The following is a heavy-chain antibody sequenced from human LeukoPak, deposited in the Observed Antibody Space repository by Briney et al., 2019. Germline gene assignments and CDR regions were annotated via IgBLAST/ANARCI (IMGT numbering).Heavy chain of an antibody. J-gene: IGHJ3*02. CDR1: GFKFSSYA. Sequence: GGSLRLSCAASGFKFSSYAMSWVRQAPGKGLEWVSAISGSGGSTYYAESVKGRFTISRDKSKNTLYLQKNSLRAEDTAVYYCAKGVRGPGGGSAFDIWGQGTMVTVSS. V-gene: IGHV3-23*01. CDR2: ISGSGGST. CDR3: AKGVRGPGGGSAFDI. D-gene: IGHD2-15*01.